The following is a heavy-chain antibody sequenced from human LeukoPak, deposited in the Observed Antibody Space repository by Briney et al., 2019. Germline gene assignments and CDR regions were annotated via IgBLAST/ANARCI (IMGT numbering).Heavy chain of an antibody. D-gene: IGHD3-3*01. CDR3: ARGQRTTIFGVVIRYNWFDP. V-gene: IGHV4-39*07. CDR1: GGSISSGDYY. J-gene: IGHJ5*02. CDR2: INHSGST. Sequence: SETLSLTCTVSGGSISSGDYYWSWIRQPPGKGLEWIGEINHSGSTNYNPSLKSRVTISVDTSKNQFSLKLSSVTAADTAVYYRARGQRTTIFGVVIRYNWFDPWGQGTLVTVSS.